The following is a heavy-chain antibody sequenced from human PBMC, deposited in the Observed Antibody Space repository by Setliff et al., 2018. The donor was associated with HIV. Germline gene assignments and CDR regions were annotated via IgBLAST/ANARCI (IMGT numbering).Heavy chain of an antibody. D-gene: IGHD2-21*01. V-gene: IGHV5-51*01. Sequence: ESLKLSCEASGYIFTDYWIGWVRQMPGKGLEWMGIIYPGDSDTRYSPSFQGQVTFSADKSISAVYLQWDSLKASDSAIYYCARAPRSPLRWRDNLLSSSSFFMDVWGKGTTVTVS. CDR3: ARAPRSPLRWRDNLLSSSSFFMDV. CDR2: IYPGDSDT. CDR1: GYIFTDYW. J-gene: IGHJ6*03.